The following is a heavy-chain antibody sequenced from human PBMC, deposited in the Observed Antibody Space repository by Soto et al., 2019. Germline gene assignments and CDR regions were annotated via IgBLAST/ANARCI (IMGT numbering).Heavy chain of an antibody. CDR1: GGSFSAYY. J-gene: IGHJ5*02. CDR3: ARGTGDSSGP. Sequence: QVQLQQWGAGLLKPSETLSLTCAVYGGSFSAYYWSWIRQPPGKGLECIGEINHSGTTDYSPSLKWRLTISVDTSKNQFFLNLRSVTAADTAVYYCARGTGDSSGPWGQGTLVTVSS. CDR2: INHSGTT. D-gene: IGHD6-19*01. V-gene: IGHV4-34*01.